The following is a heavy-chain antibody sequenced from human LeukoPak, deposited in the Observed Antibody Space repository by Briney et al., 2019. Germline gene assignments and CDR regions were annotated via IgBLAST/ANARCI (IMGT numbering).Heavy chain of an antibody. CDR2: IYTSGST. D-gene: IGHD6-19*01. Sequence: SETLSLTCTVSGGSISSYYWSWIRQPAGKGLGWIGRIYTSGSTNYNPSLKSRVTMSVDTSKNQFSLKLSSVTAADTAVYYCARSGWVVLHFDYWGQGTLVTVSS. J-gene: IGHJ4*02. CDR3: ARSGWVVLHFDY. V-gene: IGHV4-4*07. CDR1: GGSISSYY.